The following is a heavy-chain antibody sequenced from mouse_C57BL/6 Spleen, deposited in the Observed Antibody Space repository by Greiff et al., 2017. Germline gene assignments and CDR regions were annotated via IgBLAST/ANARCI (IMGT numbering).Heavy chain of an antibody. V-gene: IGHV5-6*01. CDR1: GFTFSSYG. Sequence: EVQGVESGGDLVKPGGSLKLSCAASGFTFSSYGMSWVRQTPDKRLEWVATISSGGSYTYYPDSVKGRFTISRDNAKNTLYLQMSSLKSEDTAMYYCAATAQARGYFDYWGQGTTLTVSS. CDR3: AATAQARGYFDY. J-gene: IGHJ2*01. D-gene: IGHD3-2*02. CDR2: ISSGGSYT.